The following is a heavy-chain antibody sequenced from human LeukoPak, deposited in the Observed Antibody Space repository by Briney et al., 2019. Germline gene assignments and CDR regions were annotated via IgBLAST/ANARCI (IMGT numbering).Heavy chain of an antibody. J-gene: IGHJ4*02. CDR3: ARGLIPIDY. D-gene: IGHD3-16*01. CDR2: IYYSGST. Sequence: GSLRLSCAASGFTFSDYYMSWIRQPPGKGLEWIGSIYYSGSTYYNPSLKSRVTISVDTSKNQFSLKLSSVTAADTAVYYCARGLIPIDYWGQGTLVTVSS. CDR1: GFTFSDYY. V-gene: IGHV4-38-2*01.